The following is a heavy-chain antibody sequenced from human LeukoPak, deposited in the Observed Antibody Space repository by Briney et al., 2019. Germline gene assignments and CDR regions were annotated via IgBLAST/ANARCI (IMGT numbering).Heavy chain of an antibody. D-gene: IGHD4-11*01. CDR1: GASMTPFY. CDR2: IDVNGKT. CDR3: ARDAFSNSPY. Sequence: SETLSLTCAVSGASMTPFYWSCVRQSPGRRPEWIGYIDVNGKTDYNPSLKSRVIISVDLSHNQISLYVKSVTATDTAIYYCARDAFSNSPYWGPGTQVIVSS. V-gene: IGHV4-4*09. J-gene: IGHJ4*02.